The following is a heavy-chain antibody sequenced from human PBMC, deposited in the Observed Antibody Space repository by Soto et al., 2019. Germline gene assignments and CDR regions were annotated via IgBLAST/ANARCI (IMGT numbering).Heavy chain of an antibody. Sequence: ASVKVSCKASGYTFSRYGIMWVRQAPGQGLEWMGWISAYNGNTNSAEKLRGRLTITTDASTTTAYMELRSLRSDDTAIYYCARDQGFRVVINSNWFERWGKGTLVTVSS. CDR1: GYTFSRYG. D-gene: IGHD2-21*01. V-gene: IGHV1-18*01. CDR3: ARDQGFRVVINSNWFER. CDR2: ISAYNGNT. J-gene: IGHJ5*02.